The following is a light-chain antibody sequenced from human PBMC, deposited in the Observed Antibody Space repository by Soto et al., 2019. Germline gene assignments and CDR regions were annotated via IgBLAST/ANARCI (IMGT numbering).Light chain of an antibody. Sequence: EIVLTQSPATLSLSPGERATLSCRASQSVSGYLAWYQQKPGQAPRLLIYSASKRATGIPARFSGSGFGTDYTLTISSLEPEDFAVYYCQQRSKWRTFGQGTKVDSK. CDR3: QQRSKWRT. CDR2: SAS. J-gene: IGKJ1*01. CDR1: QSVSGY. V-gene: IGKV3-11*01.